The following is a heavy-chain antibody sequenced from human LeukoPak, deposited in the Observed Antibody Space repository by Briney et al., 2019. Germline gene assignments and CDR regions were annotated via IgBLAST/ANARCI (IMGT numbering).Heavy chain of an antibody. CDR1: VYTFTGYS. D-gene: IGHD2-2*01. CDR3: ARVEDCSSTSGQYYYYMDV. CDR2: INPKSGGT. J-gene: IGHJ6*03. V-gene: IGHV1-2*02. Sequence: ASEKVSYKASVYTFTGYSMLWVRQAPGQGREGLGWINPKSGGTHYAQKFQGRVTMTRDTSISTAYMELSRLRSDDTAVYYCARVEDCSSTSGQYYYYMDVWGKGTTVTVSS.